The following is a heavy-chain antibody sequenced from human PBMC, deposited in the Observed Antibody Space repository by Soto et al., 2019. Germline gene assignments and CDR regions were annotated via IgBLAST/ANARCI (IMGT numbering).Heavy chain of an antibody. D-gene: IGHD1-1*01. V-gene: IGHV1-69*01. CDR3: ARGVPTGATIEGFDY. Sequence: QVQLVQSGAGVKRPGSSVKVSCKASGATFSGSAFSWVRQAPGQGLEWMGGITPTLGTTNYAQHLQGRVTIPADAYTATSFMELTSLTSADTAIYYCARGVPTGATIEGFDYWGQGTLVTVSS. CDR1: GATFSGSA. J-gene: IGHJ4*02. CDR2: ITPTLGTT.